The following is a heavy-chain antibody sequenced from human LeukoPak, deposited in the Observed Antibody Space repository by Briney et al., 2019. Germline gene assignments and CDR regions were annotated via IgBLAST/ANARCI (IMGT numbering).Heavy chain of an antibody. D-gene: IGHD5-12*01. CDR2: ISSSSSYI. CDR3: ARDRGYDPVDY. J-gene: IGHJ4*02. V-gene: IGHV3-21*01. Sequence: GGSLRLSCAASGFTFSSYSMNWVRQAPGKGLECASSISSSSSYIYYADSVKGRFTISRDNAKNSLYLQMNSLRAEDTAVYYCARDRGYDPVDYWGQGTLVTVSS. CDR1: GFTFSSYS.